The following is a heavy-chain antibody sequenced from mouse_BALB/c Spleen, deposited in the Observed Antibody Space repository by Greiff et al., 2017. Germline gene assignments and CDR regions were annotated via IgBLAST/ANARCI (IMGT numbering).Heavy chain of an antibody. CDR2: IRSKSNNYAT. CDR1: GFTFNTYA. CDR3: VRSSPYGYDWDWYFDV. D-gene: IGHD2-2*01. J-gene: IGHJ1*01. Sequence: EVQLVESGGGLVQPKGSLKLSCAASGFTFNTYAMNWVRQAPGKGLEWVARIRSKSNNYATYYADSVKDRFTISRDDSQSMLYLQMNNLKTEDTAMYYCVRSSPYGYDWDWYFDVWGAGTTVTVSS. V-gene: IGHV10-1*02.